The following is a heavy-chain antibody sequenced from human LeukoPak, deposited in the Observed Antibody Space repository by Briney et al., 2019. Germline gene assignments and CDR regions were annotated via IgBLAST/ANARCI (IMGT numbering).Heavy chain of an antibody. D-gene: IGHD2-2*01. CDR1: GGSISSYY. CDR3: ASHIKRYCSSTSCSRGIGEYYYYYYYMDV. CDR2: IYTSGST. V-gene: IGHV4-4*07. J-gene: IGHJ6*03. Sequence: SETLSLTCTVSGGSISSYYWSWIRQPAGKGLEWIGRIYTSGSTNYNPSLKSRVTISVDTSKNQFSLKLSSVTAADTAVYYCASHIKRYCSSTSCSRGIGEYYYYYYYMDVWGKGTTVTVSS.